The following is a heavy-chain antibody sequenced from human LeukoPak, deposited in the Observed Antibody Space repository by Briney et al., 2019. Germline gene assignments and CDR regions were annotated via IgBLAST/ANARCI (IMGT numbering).Heavy chain of an antibody. CDR3: ARDPITIFGVVTWFDP. Sequence: SETLSLTCTVSGGSISSGTYYWSWIRQPAGKGLEWIGRIYKSGSTNYNPSLKSRVTMSVDTSKNQFSLKLSSVTAADTAVYYCARDPITIFGVVTWFDPWGQGTLVTVSS. V-gene: IGHV4-61*02. CDR1: GGSISSGTYY. J-gene: IGHJ5*02. CDR2: IYKSGST. D-gene: IGHD3-3*01.